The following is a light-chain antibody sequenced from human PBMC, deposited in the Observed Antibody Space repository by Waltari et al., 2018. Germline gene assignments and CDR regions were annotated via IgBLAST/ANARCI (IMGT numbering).Light chain of an antibody. CDR2: KSS. Sequence: DIQMTQSPSTLSAYVGDRVIITCRASQSVKNTLAWYQQKPEKAPKVLVHKSSRLESGVPSRFSGSGYGTEFTLTISSLQPDDFATYYCQEYDSLPVTFGGGTKVGSK. CDR1: QSVKNT. V-gene: IGKV1-5*03. CDR3: QEYDSLPVT. J-gene: IGKJ4*01.